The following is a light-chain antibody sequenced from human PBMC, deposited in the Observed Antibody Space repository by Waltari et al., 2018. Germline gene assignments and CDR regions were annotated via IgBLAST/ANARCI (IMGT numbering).Light chain of an antibody. CDR1: QSVFYSSDNKNY. J-gene: IGKJ4*01. CDR2: WAS. CDR3: QQYYSTSLT. V-gene: IGKV4-1*01. Sequence: DIVLTQSPDSLAVSLGERATIDLKSSQSVFYSSDNKNYLAWYQQKPGQPPKLLIYWASTRDSGVPDRFSGSGSGTHFTLSISGLQAEDVAVYYCQQYYSTSLTFGGGTKVEIK.